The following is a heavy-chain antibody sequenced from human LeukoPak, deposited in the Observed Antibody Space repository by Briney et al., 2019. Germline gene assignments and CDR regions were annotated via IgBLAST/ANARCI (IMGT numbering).Heavy chain of an antibody. CDR2: ISSSGTTI. D-gene: IGHD3-22*01. CDR1: GLTFSDYY. J-gene: IGHJ4*02. V-gene: IGHV3-11*04. CDR3: AIQITMIVVVPYFDY. Sequence: GGSLRLSCAASGLTFSDYYMTWIREAPGKALEWVSFISSSGTTIYSADSVRGRFTVSRDNAKNSLFLHMNSLRAEDTAVYYCAIQITMIVVVPYFDYWGQGTLVTVSS.